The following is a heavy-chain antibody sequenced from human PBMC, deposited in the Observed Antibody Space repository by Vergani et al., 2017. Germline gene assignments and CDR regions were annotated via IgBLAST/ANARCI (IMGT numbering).Heavy chain of an antibody. J-gene: IGHJ4*02. CDR2: ISGRSSYV. Sequence: EVQVVQSGGGLVKPGGSLRLSCETSGFIFSDYNLNWVRQAPGSGLEWVASISGRSSYVNYAVSVKGRFTISRDNAKNSLFLQMNSLRAEDTAVYYCVREETFYDSVSDYLAGYFDHWGQGALFTVSS. V-gene: IGHV3-21*02. CDR3: VREETFYDSVSDYLAGYFDH. CDR1: GFIFSDYN. D-gene: IGHD3-3*01.